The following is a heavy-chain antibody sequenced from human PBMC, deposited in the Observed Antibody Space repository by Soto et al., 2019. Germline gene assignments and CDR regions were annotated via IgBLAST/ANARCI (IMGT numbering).Heavy chain of an antibody. V-gene: IGHV1-24*01. J-gene: IGHJ6*02. Sequence: GASVKVSCKVSGYTLTELSMHWVRQAPGKGLEWMGGFDPEDGETIYAQKFQGRVTMTEDTSTDTAYMELSSLRSEDTAVYYCATDSGGELHPSYYYGMDVWGQGTTVTVSS. CDR1: GYTLTELS. CDR2: FDPEDGET. D-gene: IGHD1-26*01. CDR3: ATDSGGELHPSYYYGMDV.